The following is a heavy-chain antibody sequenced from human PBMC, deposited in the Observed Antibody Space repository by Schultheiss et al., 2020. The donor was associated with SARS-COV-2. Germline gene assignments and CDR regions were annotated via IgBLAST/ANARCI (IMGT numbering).Heavy chain of an antibody. CDR3: ARDSGDRYYYYMDV. V-gene: IGHV4-59*12. Sequence: SETLSLTCTVSGGSINSYYWSWIRQPPGKGLEWIGEINYSGNTNYNPSLKSRVTISVDTSKNQFSLKLSSVTAADTAVYYCARDSGDRYYYYMDVWGKGTTVTVSS. J-gene: IGHJ6*03. D-gene: IGHD3-10*01. CDR1: GGSINSYY. CDR2: INYSGNT.